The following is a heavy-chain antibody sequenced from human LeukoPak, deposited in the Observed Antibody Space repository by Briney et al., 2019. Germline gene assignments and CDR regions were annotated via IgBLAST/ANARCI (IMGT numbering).Heavy chain of an antibody. CDR3: ASFFGSSWSVDY. CDR1: GGSISSNSYY. Sequence: SETLSLTCTVSGGSISSNSYYWGWIRQPPGKGLEWIGYIYYSGSTNYNPSLKSRVTISLDTSKNQFSLKLSSVTAADTAVYYCASFFGSSWSVDYWGQGTLVTVSS. J-gene: IGHJ4*02. D-gene: IGHD6-13*01. V-gene: IGHV4-61*05. CDR2: IYYSGST.